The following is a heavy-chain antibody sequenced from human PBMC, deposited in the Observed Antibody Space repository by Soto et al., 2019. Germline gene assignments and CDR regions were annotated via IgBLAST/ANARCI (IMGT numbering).Heavy chain of an antibody. D-gene: IGHD2-15*01. CDR1: GYTFTSYG. J-gene: IGHJ5*02. Sequence: QVQLVQSGAEVKKPGASVKVSCKASGYTFTSYGISWVRQAPGQGLEWMGWISANNGNTKYAQNFQGRVTMTTDTSASTAYMELRGLRSDDTAVYCCARAYSPGLFDPWGQGTLVTVSS. CDR3: ARAYSPGLFDP. V-gene: IGHV1-18*01. CDR2: ISANNGNT.